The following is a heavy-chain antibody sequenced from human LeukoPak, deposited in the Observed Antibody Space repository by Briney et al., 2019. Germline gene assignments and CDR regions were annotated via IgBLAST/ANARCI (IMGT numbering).Heavy chain of an antibody. V-gene: IGHV4-61*01. CDR3: ARGRPDVLMVYAIGSHWFDP. Sequence: PSETLSLTCTVSGGSVSSGSYYWSWIRQPPGKGLEWIGYIYYSGSTNYNPSLKSRVTISVDTSKNQFSLKLSSVTAADTAVYYCARGRPDVLMVYAIGSHWFDPWGQGTLVTVSS. J-gene: IGHJ5*02. CDR1: GGSVSSGSYY. CDR2: IYYSGST. D-gene: IGHD2-8*01.